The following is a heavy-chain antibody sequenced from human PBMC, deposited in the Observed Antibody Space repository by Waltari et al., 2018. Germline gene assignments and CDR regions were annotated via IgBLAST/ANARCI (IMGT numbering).Heavy chain of an antibody. D-gene: IGHD2-15*01. J-gene: IGHJ5*02. CDR1: GFIFSHDG. V-gene: IGHV3-30*18. Sequence: QGQLVESGGGVVQPGRSLRLTCTASGFIFSHDGMPWVRQAPGKGLEWVAVISFDGLDKRYADSEKGRFTISRDNSKNTLFLELNSLTTDDTGVYFCAKANRHSGQDNWFDPWGHGAPVTVSS. CDR2: ISFDGLDK. CDR3: AKANRHSGQDNWFDP.